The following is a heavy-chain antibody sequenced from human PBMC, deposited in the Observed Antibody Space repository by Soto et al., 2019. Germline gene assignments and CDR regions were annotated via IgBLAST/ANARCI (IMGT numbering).Heavy chain of an antibody. CDR3: ARETYGDYVGYFDP. Sequence: SETLSLTCTVTGGSISRSHNFLGWIRQPPGKGLELIGSIFYSGTPYNNPSLNSRVIISVDTSKNQFSLKVRSVTAADTAVYYCARETYGDYVGYFDPWGQGIQVTVSS. CDR1: GGSISRSHNF. V-gene: IGHV4-39*07. D-gene: IGHD4-17*01. CDR2: IFYSGTP. J-gene: IGHJ5*02.